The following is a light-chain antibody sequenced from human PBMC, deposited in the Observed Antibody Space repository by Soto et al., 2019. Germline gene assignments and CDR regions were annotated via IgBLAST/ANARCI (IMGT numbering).Light chain of an antibody. J-gene: IGKJ1*01. CDR3: LQDYNYPRT. CDR1: QAIGTD. CDR2: AAS. Sequence: IQMTQSPSSLSASVGDRVTITCLASQAIGTDLGWYHQKPGKAPNLLIYAASSLQTGVPSRFRGSGSGTDFTLTISSLQPEDFATYYCLQDYNYPRTFGQGTKVDIK. V-gene: IGKV1-6*01.